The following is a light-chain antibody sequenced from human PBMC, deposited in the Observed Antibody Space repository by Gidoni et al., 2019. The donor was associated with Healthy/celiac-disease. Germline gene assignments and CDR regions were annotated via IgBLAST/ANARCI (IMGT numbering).Light chain of an antibody. CDR1: QSVSSRY. J-gene: IGKJ4*01. CDR3: QQYGSSPLT. Sequence: EIVLTQSPGTLSLSPGERATLSCRASQSVSSRYLAGYQQKPGQAPRLLIYGASSRATGIPDRFSGSGSGTDFTLTISRLEPEDFAVYYCQQYGSSPLTFGGXTKVEIK. V-gene: IGKV3-20*01. CDR2: GAS.